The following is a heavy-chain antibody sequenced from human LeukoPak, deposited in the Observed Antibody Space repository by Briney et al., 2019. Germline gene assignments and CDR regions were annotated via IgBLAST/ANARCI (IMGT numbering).Heavy chain of an antibody. CDR2: ISGSGGST. D-gene: IGHD4-17*01. CDR3: AKVGLYRYGDGEHYFDY. J-gene: IGHJ4*02. Sequence: PGGSLRLSCAASGFTFSSYAMSWVRQAPGKGLEWVSAISGSGGSTYYADSVKGRFTISRDNSKNTLYLQMNSLRAEDTAVYYCAKVGLYRYGDGEHYFDYWGQGTLVTVSS. V-gene: IGHV3-23*01. CDR1: GFTFSSYA.